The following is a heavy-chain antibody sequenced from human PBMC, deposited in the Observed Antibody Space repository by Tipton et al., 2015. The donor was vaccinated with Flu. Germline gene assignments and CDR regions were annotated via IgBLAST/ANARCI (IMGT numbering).Heavy chain of an antibody. D-gene: IGHD3-22*01. CDR1: GGSISSYY. CDR3: AMGDYYDSSGYYNY. Sequence: TLSLTCTVSGGSISSYYWSWIRQPPGKGLEWIGYIYYSGSTNYNPSLKSRVTISVDTSKNQFSLKLSSVTAADTAVYYCAMGDYYDSSGYYNYWGQGTLVTVSS. J-gene: IGHJ4*02. V-gene: IGHV4-59*01. CDR2: IYYSGST.